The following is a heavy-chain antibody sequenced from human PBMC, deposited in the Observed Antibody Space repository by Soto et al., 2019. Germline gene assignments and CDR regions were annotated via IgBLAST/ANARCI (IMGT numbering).Heavy chain of an antibody. CDR1: AGSITTSY. J-gene: IGHJ5*02. Sequence: PSETLSLTCTVSAGSITTSYWCWIRQPLGKALEWIGYISYRGSTNYNPSLKSRLTISIDTSKSQISLKLTSMTTADTAVYYCASSGIVGREVNTWFDPGGQGTLVTVSS. V-gene: IGHV4-59*01. CDR2: ISYRGST. CDR3: ASSGIVGREVNTWFDP. D-gene: IGHD3-22*01.